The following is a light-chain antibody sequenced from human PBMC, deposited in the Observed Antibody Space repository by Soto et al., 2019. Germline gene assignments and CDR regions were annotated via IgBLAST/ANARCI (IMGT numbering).Light chain of an antibody. V-gene: IGLV2-11*01. CDR3: CSYAGDHNVL. CDR2: GVN. CDR1: SSDVGRYNY. Sequence: QSALTQPRSVSGSPGQSVTISCTGTSSDVGRYNYVSWYQHHPGKAPKLMIYGVNERPSGVPDRFSGSKSGNTASLTISGLQAEDEADYHCCSYAGDHNVLFGGGTKLTVL. J-gene: IGLJ3*02.